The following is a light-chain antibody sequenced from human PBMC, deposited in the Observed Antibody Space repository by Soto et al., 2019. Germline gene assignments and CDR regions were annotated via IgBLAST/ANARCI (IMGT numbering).Light chain of an antibody. Sequence: EIVVTQSPATLSASPGERVTLSCRASQFVSSRLAWYQQKPGQAPRLLIYGASSRATGIPDRFSGSGSGTEFTLIISSLQSEDFAVYYCQQYDNWPRTFGQGTKVDIK. CDR2: GAS. J-gene: IGKJ1*01. CDR1: QFVSSR. CDR3: QQYDNWPRT. V-gene: IGKV3D-15*01.